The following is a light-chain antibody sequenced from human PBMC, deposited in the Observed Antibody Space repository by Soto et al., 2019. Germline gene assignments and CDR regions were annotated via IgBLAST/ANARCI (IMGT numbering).Light chain of an antibody. CDR3: QHYYGYSWT. CDR1: QSVSGW. J-gene: IGKJ1*01. Sequence: DILMTQSPSTLSASVGDSVTITCRASQSVSGWLAWFQQKPGKAPKVLIYKAFNLESGVPSRFSGSGTGTEFTLTITSLQPDDVATYYCQHYYGYSWTDGQGTRVEIK. V-gene: IGKV1-5*03. CDR2: KAF.